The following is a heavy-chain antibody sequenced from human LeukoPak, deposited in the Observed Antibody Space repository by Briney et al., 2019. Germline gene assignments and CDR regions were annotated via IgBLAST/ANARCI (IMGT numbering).Heavy chain of an antibody. CDR3: AVYCSSTSCLHDMDV. D-gene: IGHD2-2*01. Sequence: GGSLRLSCAASGFTFSSYAMSWVRQAPGKGPEWASGIGASGDSTYYADSVKGRFTISRDNSKNTLYLQVNRLRAEDTAVYYCAVYCSSTSCLHDMDVWGQGTTVTVSS. CDR2: IGASGDST. J-gene: IGHJ6*02. CDR1: GFTFSSYA. V-gene: IGHV3-23*01.